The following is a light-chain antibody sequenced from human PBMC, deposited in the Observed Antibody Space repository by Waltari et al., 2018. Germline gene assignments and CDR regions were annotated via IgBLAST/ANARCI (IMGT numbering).Light chain of an antibody. Sequence: DIQMTQSPSTLSASVGDRVTITCRASQSISTWLAWYQQRPGKAPKLLVYKASTLESGVTSRFSGSGSGTEFTLTINSLQPDDFATYYCQQYNGYRWTFGQGTKVDIK. CDR3: QQYNGYRWT. CDR1: QSISTW. V-gene: IGKV1-5*03. CDR2: KAS. J-gene: IGKJ1*01.